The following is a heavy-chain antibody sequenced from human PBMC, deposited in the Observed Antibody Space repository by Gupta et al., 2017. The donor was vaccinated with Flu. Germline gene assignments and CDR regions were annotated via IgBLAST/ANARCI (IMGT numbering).Heavy chain of an antibody. CDR1: FTCSTWS. Sequence: FTCSTWSLDWVRRGPGKGLELVTTSSRKSDSTYYGEPLKGCSNNARDTADQSVYMQMDGLRVDDSATYYSGVHDSGSDLCYGMDVWGRGTTVTVSS. CDR3: GVHDSGSDLCYGMDV. D-gene: IGHD3-22*01. V-gene: IGHV3-21*01. CDR2: SSRKSDST. J-gene: IGHJ6*02.